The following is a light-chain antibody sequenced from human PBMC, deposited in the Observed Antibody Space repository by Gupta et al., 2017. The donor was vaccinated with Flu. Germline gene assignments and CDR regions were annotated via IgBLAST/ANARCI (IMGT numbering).Light chain of an antibody. Sequence: PSFLSASVGDRVTITCRASQGINSYLAWYQQKPGKAPKLLIYDASTLQGGVPSRFSGSGSGTEFTLTISSLQPEDFATYYCQQLQSYPLTFGQGTPLEI. J-gene: IGKJ5*01. CDR2: DAS. CDR3: QQLQSYPLT. V-gene: IGKV1-9*01. CDR1: QGINSY.